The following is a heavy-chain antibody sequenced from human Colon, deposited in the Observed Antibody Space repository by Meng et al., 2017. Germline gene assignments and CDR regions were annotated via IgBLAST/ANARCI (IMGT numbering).Heavy chain of an antibody. D-gene: IGHD4-17*01. CDR1: GYTFTTYG. Sequence: QVQLVQSGAEVKKAGASVKVSCKASGYTFTTYGISWMRQAPGQGLEWMGWISTYDDNTNYVEKFRGRVTMTTDTSTNTAYMELRSLRSDDTAVYYCARDNPGDYVWDYWGQGTLVTVSS. CDR2: ISTYDDNT. J-gene: IGHJ4*02. V-gene: IGHV1-18*01. CDR3: ARDNPGDYVWDY.